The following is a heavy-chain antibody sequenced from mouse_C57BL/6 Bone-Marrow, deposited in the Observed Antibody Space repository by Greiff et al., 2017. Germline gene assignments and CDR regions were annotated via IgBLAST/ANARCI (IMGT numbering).Heavy chain of an antibody. J-gene: IGHJ2*01. Sequence: QVHVKQPGTELVKPGASVKLSCKASGYTFTSYWMHWVKQRPGQGLEWIGNINPSNGGTNYNEKFKSKATLTVDKSSSTAYMQLSSLTSEDSAVYYCARFSPRRYFDYWGQGTTLTVSS. CDR3: ARFSPRRYFDY. V-gene: IGHV1-53*01. CDR2: INPSNGGT. CDR1: GYTFTSYW.